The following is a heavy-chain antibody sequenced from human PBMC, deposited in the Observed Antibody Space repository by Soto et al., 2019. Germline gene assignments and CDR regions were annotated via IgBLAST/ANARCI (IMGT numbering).Heavy chain of an antibody. CDR3: ARHPPGYCSGGSCYSPYYFDY. V-gene: IGHV4-59*08. CDR2: IYYSGST. J-gene: IGHJ4*02. CDR1: GGSISSYY. D-gene: IGHD2-15*01. Sequence: QVQLQESGPGLVKPSETLSLTCTVSGGSISSYYWSWIRQPPGKGLEWIGYIYYSGSTNYNPSLMSRVTISVDTSKNQFSLNLSSVTAADTAVYYCARHPPGYCSGGSCYSPYYFDYWGQGTLVTVSS.